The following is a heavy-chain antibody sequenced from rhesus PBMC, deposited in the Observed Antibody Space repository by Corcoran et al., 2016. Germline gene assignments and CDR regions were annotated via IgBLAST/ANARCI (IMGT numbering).Heavy chain of an antibody. CDR2: ITYSGST. CDR3: AREGWSTSTTDDFDY. Sequence: QVQLQASGPGLVKPSEPLSLPCAFSGGSISSGYYYLRCIRQPPGQALEWIGYITYSGSTSYNPSLKSRVTISRDTSKNQCSLKLSSVTAADTAVYYCAREGWSTSTTDDFDYWGQGVLVTVSS. J-gene: IGHJ4*01. CDR1: GGSISSGYYY. V-gene: IGHV4-122*02. D-gene: IGHD2-2*01.